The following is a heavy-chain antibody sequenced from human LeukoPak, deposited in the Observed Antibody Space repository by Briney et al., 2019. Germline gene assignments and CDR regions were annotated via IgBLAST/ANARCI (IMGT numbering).Heavy chain of an antibody. CDR2: INSDGSST. V-gene: IGHV3-74*01. D-gene: IGHD1-26*01. Sequence: LVWVSRINSDGSSTSYADSVKGRFTISRDNAKNTLYLQMNSLRAEDTAVYYCARAQIREDYWGQGTLVTVSS. J-gene: IGHJ4*02. CDR3: ARAQIREDY.